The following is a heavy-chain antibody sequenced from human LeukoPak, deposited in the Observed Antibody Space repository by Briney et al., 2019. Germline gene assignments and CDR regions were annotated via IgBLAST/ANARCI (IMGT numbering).Heavy chain of an antibody. Sequence: GGSLRLSCAASGFTFDDYAMHWVRQAPGKGLEWVSGISWNSGSIGYADSVKGRFTISRDNAKNSLYLQMNSLRAEDTALYYCAKGRRGFLTYYFDYWGQGTLVTVYS. V-gene: IGHV3-9*01. D-gene: IGHD2/OR15-2a*01. CDR1: GFTFDDYA. CDR2: ISWNSGSI. CDR3: AKGRRGFLTYYFDY. J-gene: IGHJ4*02.